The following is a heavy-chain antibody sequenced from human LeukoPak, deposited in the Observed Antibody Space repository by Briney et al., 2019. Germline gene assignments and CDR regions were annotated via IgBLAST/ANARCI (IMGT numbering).Heavy chain of an antibody. D-gene: IGHD2-15*01. CDR1: GGSISSGSYY. V-gene: IGHV4-61*02. CDR2: IYTSGST. J-gene: IGHJ4*02. CDR3: ARDPFLGGGVGY. Sequence: PSQTLSLTCTVSGGSISSGSYYWSWIRQPAGKGLEWIGRIYTSGSTNYNPSLKSRVTISVDTSKNQFSLKLSSVTAADTAVYYCARDPFLGGGVGYWGQGTLVTVSS.